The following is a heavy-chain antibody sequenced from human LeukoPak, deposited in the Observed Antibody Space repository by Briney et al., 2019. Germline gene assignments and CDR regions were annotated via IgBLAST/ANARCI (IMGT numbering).Heavy chain of an antibody. CDR1: GFTFSSYS. J-gene: IGHJ4*02. Sequence: PGGSLRLSCAASGFTFSSYSMNWVRQAPGKGLEWVSYISSSSTIYYADSVKGRFTISRDNAKNSLYLQMNSLRAEDTAVYYCAVERDYYDSSGYDYQYFDYWGQGTLVTVSS. D-gene: IGHD3-22*01. V-gene: IGHV3-48*01. CDR3: AVERDYYDSSGYDYQYFDY. CDR2: ISSSSTI.